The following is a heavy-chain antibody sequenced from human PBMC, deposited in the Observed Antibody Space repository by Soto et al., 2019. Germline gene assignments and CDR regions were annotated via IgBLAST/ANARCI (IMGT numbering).Heavy chain of an antibody. V-gene: IGHV4-4*07. CDR2: IYSSGGT. CDR1: GGAISGYY. J-gene: IGHJ5*02. D-gene: IGHD3-3*01. Sequence: SETLSLTCTVSGGAISGYYWTWIRQSAGKGLEWIGRIYSSGGTKYNPSLKSRVTMSLDTSKNQFSLRLSSVTAADTAAYYCARRKRFRDSFDPWDPGTLVTASS. CDR3: ARRKRFRDSFDP.